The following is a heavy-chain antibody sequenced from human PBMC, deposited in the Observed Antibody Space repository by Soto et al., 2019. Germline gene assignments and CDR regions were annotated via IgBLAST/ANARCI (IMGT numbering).Heavy chain of an antibody. CDR1: GYTFTSYG. V-gene: IGHV1-18*01. D-gene: IGHD2-21*02. CDR3: AREPGGAYCGGDCYSGPALYYYYGMDV. J-gene: IGHJ6*02. Sequence: ASVKVSCKASGYTFTSYGVSWVRQAPGQGLEWMGWISAYNGNTNYAQKFQGRVTMTTDTSTSTAYMEVRSLRSDDTAVYYCAREPGGAYCGGDCYSGPALYYYYGMDVWG. CDR2: ISAYNGNT.